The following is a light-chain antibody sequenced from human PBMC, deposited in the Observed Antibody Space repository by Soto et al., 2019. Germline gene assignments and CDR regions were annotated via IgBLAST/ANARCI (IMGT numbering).Light chain of an antibody. Sequence: QSVLTQPPSVSGSPGQSVTISCTGTNSDVGSYNRVSWYQQPPGTAPKLMISEVSNRLSGVPDRFSGSKSGNTASLTISGLQAEDEADYYCSSYTSSSTYVFGTGTKVTVL. CDR3: SSYTSSSTYV. J-gene: IGLJ1*01. V-gene: IGLV2-18*02. CDR2: EVS. CDR1: NSDVGSYNR.